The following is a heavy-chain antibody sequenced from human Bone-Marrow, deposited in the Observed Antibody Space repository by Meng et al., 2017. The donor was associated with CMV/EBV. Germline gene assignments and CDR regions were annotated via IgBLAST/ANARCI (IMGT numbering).Heavy chain of an antibody. CDR2: ISGSGGST. CDR3: ARGAKWAIVVVPAAGSYFDY. CDR1: GFNFSSYA. Sequence: GEYLKISCAASGFNFSSYAMSWVRQAPGKGLEWVSAISGSGGSTYYADSVKGRFTISRDNSKNTLYLQMNSLRAEDTAVYYCARGAKWAIVVVPAAGSYFDYWGQGTLVTVSS. V-gene: IGHV3-23*01. D-gene: IGHD2-2*01. J-gene: IGHJ4*02.